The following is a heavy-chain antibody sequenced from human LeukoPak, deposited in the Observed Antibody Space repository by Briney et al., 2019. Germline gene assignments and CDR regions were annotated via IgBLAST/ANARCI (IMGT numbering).Heavy chain of an antibody. CDR2: MNPNSGNT. D-gene: IGHD5-12*01. V-gene: IGHV1-8*02. Sequence: GASVKVSCKASGYTFTSYDINWVRQATGQGLEWMGWMNPNSGNTGYAQKLQGRVTVTRNTSISTAYMELSSLRSEDTAVYYCARGGYSGYEQGYWGQGTLVTVSS. CDR1: GYTFTSYD. CDR3: ARGGYSGYEQGY. J-gene: IGHJ4*02.